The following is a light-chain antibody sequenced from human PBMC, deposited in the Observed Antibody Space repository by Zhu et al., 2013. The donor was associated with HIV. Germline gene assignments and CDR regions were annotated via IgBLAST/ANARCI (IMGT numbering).Light chain of an antibody. Sequence: EVVLTQSPATLSLSPGERATLSCRTSDNVHNYLAWYQQKPGQAPRLFIYDASNRATGIPARFSGSGSGTDFTLTISSLEPEDFAVYYCQHRSSWSLTFGGGTKVQIK. CDR3: QHRSSWSLT. CDR1: DNVHNY. CDR2: DAS. J-gene: IGKJ4*01. V-gene: IGKV3-11*01.